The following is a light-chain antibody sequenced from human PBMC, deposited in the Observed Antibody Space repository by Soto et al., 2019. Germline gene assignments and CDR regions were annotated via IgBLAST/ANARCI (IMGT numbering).Light chain of an antibody. CDR3: QQSHTPPLT. J-gene: IGKJ4*01. V-gene: IGKV1-39*01. CDR1: QSISRN. Sequence: DIQMTQSPSPLSASVGDRVTVTCRASQSISRNLNWYQQKPGNAPKLLIYAASNLQSGVPSRFSGSGSGTDFTLTISSLHPEDFATYFCQQSHTPPLTFGGGTKVDIK. CDR2: AAS.